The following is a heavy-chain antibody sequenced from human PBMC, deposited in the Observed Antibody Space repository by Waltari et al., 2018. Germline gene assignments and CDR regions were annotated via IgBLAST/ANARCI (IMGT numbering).Heavy chain of an antibody. CDR3: ARGIWQQPAHFDS. V-gene: IGHV4-39*01. CDR1: GTYVTPTNYF. Sequence: QLHLQLSGPGLVKPSETLSLTWAVSGTYVTPTNYFWGWIRQPPGKGLEWIGRIYFTGSTYYNPSLKSRVTISIDTSTNQFSLNLRSVTAADTAVYYCARGIWQQPAHFDSWGQGTLVTVSS. CDR2: IYFTGST. J-gene: IGHJ4*02. D-gene: IGHD6-13*01.